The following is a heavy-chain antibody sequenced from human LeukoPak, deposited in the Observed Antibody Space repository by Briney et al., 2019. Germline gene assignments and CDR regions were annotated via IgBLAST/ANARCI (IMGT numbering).Heavy chain of an antibody. CDR1: GYTFIVYY. Sequence: ASVKVSCKASGYTFIVYYMHWVRQAPGQGLEWMGWINPNSGGTNYAQKFQGRVTMTRDTSISTAYMELSRLRSDDTAVYYCARDQGREDPLLWFGELYAFDIWGQGTMVTVSS. J-gene: IGHJ3*02. V-gene: IGHV1-2*02. CDR2: INPNSGGT. CDR3: ARDQGREDPLLWFGELYAFDI. D-gene: IGHD3-10*01.